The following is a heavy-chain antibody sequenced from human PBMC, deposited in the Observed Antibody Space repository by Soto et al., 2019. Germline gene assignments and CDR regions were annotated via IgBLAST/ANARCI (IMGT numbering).Heavy chain of an antibody. CDR1: GGSISSWSYY. V-gene: IGHV4-39*01. Sequence: SETLSLTCTVSGGSISSWSYYWGWIRQPPGKGLEWIGIVYHTGTAYYNPSLKSRVAISADTSKNQFSLMVTSVTAADTAVYYCAGLPKRRAEYCSSPTCYNWFDPWGQGAVVTVSS. CDR3: AGLPKRRAEYCSSPTCYNWFDP. D-gene: IGHD2-2*01. CDR2: VYHTGTA. J-gene: IGHJ5*02.